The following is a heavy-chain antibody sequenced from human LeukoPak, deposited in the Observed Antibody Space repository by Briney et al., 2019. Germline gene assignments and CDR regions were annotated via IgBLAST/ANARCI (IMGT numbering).Heavy chain of an antibody. Sequence: GSLRLSCAASGFTFSSYAMSWIRQPPGKGLEWIGEINHSGSTNYNPSLKSRVTISVDTSKNQFSLELSSVTAADTAVYYCARDSRGPRRYSSGWYGMDYWGQGTLVTVSS. CDR1: GFTFSSYA. CDR2: INHSGST. D-gene: IGHD6-19*01. V-gene: IGHV4-34*01. CDR3: ARDSRGPRRYSSGWYGMDY. J-gene: IGHJ4*02.